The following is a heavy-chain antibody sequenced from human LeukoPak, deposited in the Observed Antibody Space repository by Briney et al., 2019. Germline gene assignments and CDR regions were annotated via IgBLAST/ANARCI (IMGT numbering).Heavy chain of an antibody. Sequence: PGRSLRLSCAASGFTFGSYGMHWVRQAPGKGLEWVAVISYDGSNKYYADSVKGRFTISRDNSKNTLYLQMNSLRAEDTAVYYCAKAVDCSSTSCHLLYYYYYGMDVWGQGTTVTVSS. CDR3: AKAVDCSSTSCHLLYYYYYGMDV. J-gene: IGHJ6*02. CDR1: GFTFGSYG. V-gene: IGHV3-30*18. D-gene: IGHD2-2*01. CDR2: ISYDGSNK.